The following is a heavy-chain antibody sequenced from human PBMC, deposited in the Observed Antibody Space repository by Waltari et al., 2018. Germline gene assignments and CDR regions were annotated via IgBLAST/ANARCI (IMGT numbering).Heavy chain of an antibody. D-gene: IGHD1-26*01. J-gene: IGHJ4*02. V-gene: IGHV3-23*01. CDR1: GFTFNSYS. Sequence: EMQLLGSGGGLVQPGGSLRLSCAASGFTFNSYSMHWVRRGPGKGVQWVSGRSGSGSSTYYADSVKGRFTISRDNSKNILYLQMNSLRIDDTALYYCAKSPTYSGNSYYFDYWGQGSLVTVSS. CDR3: AKSPTYSGNSYYFDY. CDR2: RSGSGSST.